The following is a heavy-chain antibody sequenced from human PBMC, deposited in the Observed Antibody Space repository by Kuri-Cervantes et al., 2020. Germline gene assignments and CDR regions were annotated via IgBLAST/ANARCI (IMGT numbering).Heavy chain of an antibody. CDR3: AKGDTAMAFLVDY. D-gene: IGHD5-18*01. V-gene: IGHV3-20*04. CDR2: INWNGGST. J-gene: IGHJ4*02. CDR1: GFTFDDYG. Sequence: GGSLRLSCAASGFTFDDYGMSWVRQAPGKGLEWVSGINWNGGSTGYADSVKGRFTISRDNSKNTLYLQMNSLRAEDTAVYYCAKGDTAMAFLVDYWGQGTLVTVSS.